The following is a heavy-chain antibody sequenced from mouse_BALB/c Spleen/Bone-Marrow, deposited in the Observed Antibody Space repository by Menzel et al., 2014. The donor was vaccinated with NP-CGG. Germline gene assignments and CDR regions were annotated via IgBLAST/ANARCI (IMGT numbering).Heavy chain of an antibody. Sequence: EVQVVESGEDLVKSGGSLKLSCAASGFTFSSYGMSWVRQTPDKRLEWVATITSGGRYTYYPDSVKGRFTISRDNAKNPLYLQMSSLKSEDTAMYYCARRGGEKDYFDYWGQGTTLTVSS. V-gene: IGHV5-6*01. CDR1: GFTFSSYG. CDR3: ARRGGEKDYFDY. CDR2: ITSGGRYT. J-gene: IGHJ2*01.